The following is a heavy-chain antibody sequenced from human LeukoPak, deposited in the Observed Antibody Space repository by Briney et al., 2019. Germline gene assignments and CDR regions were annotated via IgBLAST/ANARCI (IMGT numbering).Heavy chain of an antibody. J-gene: IGHJ3*02. CDR3: ARHKNTAMVRDAFDI. D-gene: IGHD5-18*01. CDR1: GGSISSSGYY. CDR2: LYYSGST. V-gene: IGHV4-39*01. Sequence: SETLSLTCTVPGGSISSSGYYWGCIRQPPGKGLEWIGSLYYSGSTYYNPSLKSRVIISVDTSKNQFSLRLTSVTAADTAVYYCARHKNTAMVRDAFDIWGQGTMVTVSS.